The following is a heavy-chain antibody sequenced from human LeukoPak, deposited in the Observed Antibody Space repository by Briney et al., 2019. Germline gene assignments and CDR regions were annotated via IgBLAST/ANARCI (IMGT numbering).Heavy chain of an antibody. J-gene: IGHJ3*01. CDR3: TSGEYTQGSDV. CDR1: DGSISSAYR. D-gene: IGHD4-17*01. V-gene: IGHV4-61*02. Sequence: PSETLSLTCTVSDGSISSAYRWTWIRQSAGKGLEWIGRVDTSGSTKYNPSLKSRVTISFDTSKNQFSLRLTSVTAADTAVYYCTSGEYTQGSDVWGQGTMVTDTS. CDR2: VDTSGST.